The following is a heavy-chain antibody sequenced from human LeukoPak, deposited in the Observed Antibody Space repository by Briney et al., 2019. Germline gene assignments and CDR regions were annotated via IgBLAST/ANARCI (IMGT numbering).Heavy chain of an antibody. CDR2: IKPDGGEK. Sequence: PGGSLRLSCAASGFTFSSYWMTWVRQAPGKGLEWVANIKPDGGEKFYVDSVRGRFTISRDNAKNSLYLQMNSLRAEDTAVYYCARDWGIAAAGTKSSWFDPWGQGTLVTVSS. CDR1: GFTFSSYW. CDR3: ARDWGIAAAGTKSSWFDP. J-gene: IGHJ5*02. D-gene: IGHD6-13*01. V-gene: IGHV3-7*01.